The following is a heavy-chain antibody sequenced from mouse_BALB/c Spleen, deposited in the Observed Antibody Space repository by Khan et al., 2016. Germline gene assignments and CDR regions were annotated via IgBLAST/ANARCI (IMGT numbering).Heavy chain of an antibody. CDR3: VRGGHGTTYGAIDY. CDR1: GFSLTSYD. CDR2: IWTGGGT. D-gene: IGHD1-1*01. J-gene: IGHJ4*01. Sequence: VQLQESGPGLVAPSQSLSITCTVSGFSLTSYDISWIRQPPGKGLEWLGGIWTGGGTNYNSAFMSRMIISKDNSKSQVFLKMNSLQTDDTAIDYIVRGGHGTTYGAIDYWGQGTSVTVSA. V-gene: IGHV2-9-2*01.